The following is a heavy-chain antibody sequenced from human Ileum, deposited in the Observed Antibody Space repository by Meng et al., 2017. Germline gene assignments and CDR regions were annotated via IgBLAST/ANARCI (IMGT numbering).Heavy chain of an antibody. CDR2: INTGNGDA. D-gene: IGHD3-9*01. CDR1: GYTFTRYA. V-gene: IGHV1-3*04. J-gene: IGHJ4*02. CDR3: ARGHQNYDILTGSY. Sequence: QVKFVQSGAAVKKPGASVKVSCKASGYTFTRYAMHWVRQAPGQRLEWMGWINTGNGDAKYSQRFQGRVTITRDTSASTVYMELSSLRSEDTTVYYCARGHQNYDILTGSYWGQGTLVTVSS.